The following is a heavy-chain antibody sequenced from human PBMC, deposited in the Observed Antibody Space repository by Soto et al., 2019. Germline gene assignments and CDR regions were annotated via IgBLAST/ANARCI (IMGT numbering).Heavy chain of an antibody. CDR3: ARGQEGVVATH. CDR1: GGSLSGYY. V-gene: IGHV4-34*01. CDR2: VKDGGHT. J-gene: IGHJ4*02. D-gene: IGHD5-12*01. Sequence: QVQLQQWGAGLLKPSETLSLNCAVTGGSLSGYYWSWIRQPPGKGLEWIGEVKDGGHTNYSPSLRGRVTISSEPSNNQFSLRLNSVTAADTGVYYCARGQEGVVATHWDQGSLVTVSS.